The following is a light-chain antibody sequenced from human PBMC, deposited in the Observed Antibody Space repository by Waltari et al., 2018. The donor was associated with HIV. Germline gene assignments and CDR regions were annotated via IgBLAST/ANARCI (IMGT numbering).Light chain of an antibody. V-gene: IGLV6-57*01. J-gene: IGLJ3*02. CDR2: EDN. CDR1: SGSIASNY. CDR3: QSYDSSNQWV. Sequence: NFMLTQPHSVSESPGKTVTISCTRSSGSIASNYVQWYQQRPGSSPTTVIYEDNQRPSGVPDRFSGSIDSSSNSASLTISGRKTEDEADYYCQSYDSSNQWVFGGGTKLTGL.